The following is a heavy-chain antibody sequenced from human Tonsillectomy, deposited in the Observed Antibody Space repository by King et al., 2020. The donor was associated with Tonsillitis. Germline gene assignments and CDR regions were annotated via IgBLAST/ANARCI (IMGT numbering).Heavy chain of an antibody. D-gene: IGHD3-22*01. CDR2: ISYDGSNK. J-gene: IGHJ4*02. CDR3: ARDQSPGDSSGYLNY. V-gene: IGHV3-30-3*01. Sequence: VQLVESGGGVVQPGRSLRLSCAASGFTFSGYAMHWVRQAPGKGLEWVTVISYDGSNKHYADSVTGRFTISRDYSKNTLYLQMNSLRAEDTAVYYCARDQSPGDSSGYLNYWGQGTLVTVSS. CDR1: GFTFSGYA.